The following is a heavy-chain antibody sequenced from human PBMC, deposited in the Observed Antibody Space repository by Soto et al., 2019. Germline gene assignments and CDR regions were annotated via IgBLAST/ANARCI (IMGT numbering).Heavy chain of an antibody. CDR1: GYSFNNNY. V-gene: IGHV1-46*02. D-gene: IGHD3-3*01. CDR3: AREFGVGVGLNI. CDR2: INPSGGTT. Sequence: QVQLVQSGAEGKRPGASVKVSCKTSGYSFNNNYIHWVRQAPGQGLEWVGMINPSGGTTTYARNLRGKVTETGAASTSTVNRDLSSLRSEDPPLYSCAREFGVGVGLNIWGKGTMFTVS. J-gene: IGHJ3*02.